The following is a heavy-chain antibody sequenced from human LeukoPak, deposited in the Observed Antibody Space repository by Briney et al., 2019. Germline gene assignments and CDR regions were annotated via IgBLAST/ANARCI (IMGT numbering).Heavy chain of an antibody. CDR2: IYYSGST. CDR1: GGSVNNYD. J-gene: IGHJ5*02. D-gene: IGHD5-12*01. Sequence: KPSETLSLTCTVSGGSVNNYDWSWIRQPPGKGLEYIGYIYYSGSTNYNPSLKSRVTISVDTSKNQLSLNLKSVTAADTAVYYCARDRAEGGGYWFDPWGQGTLVTVSS. V-gene: IGHV4-59*02. CDR3: ARDRAEGGGYWFDP.